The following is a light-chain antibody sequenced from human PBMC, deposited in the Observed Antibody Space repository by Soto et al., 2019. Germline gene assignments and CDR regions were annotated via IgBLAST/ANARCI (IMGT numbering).Light chain of an antibody. V-gene: IGLV2-14*01. J-gene: IGLJ1*01. CDR1: SSDVGGYNY. Sequence: QSVLTQPASVSGSPGQSITISCTGTSSDVGGYNYVSWYQQHPGKAPKLMIYDVSNRPSGVSNRFSGSKSGNTASLTISGLQAEDEADYYCSSYTSISPSVFGTGTKVTVL. CDR3: SSYTSISPSV. CDR2: DVS.